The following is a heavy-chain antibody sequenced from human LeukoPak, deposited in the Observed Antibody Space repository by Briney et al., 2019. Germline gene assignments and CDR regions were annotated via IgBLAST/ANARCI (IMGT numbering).Heavy chain of an antibody. D-gene: IGHD3-10*01. CDR1: GFTFSDYW. V-gene: IGHV3-74*01. CDR3: ARDRGPRTGFMVREAYDY. J-gene: IGHJ4*02. Sequence: PGGSLRLSCAACGFTFSDYWIHWVRQAPGKGLVWVSRINTDGSITNYADSVKGRFSISRDNAKNTLYLQMSSLRAEDTAVYYCARDRGPRTGFMVREAYDYWGQGTLVTVSS. CDR2: INTDGSIT.